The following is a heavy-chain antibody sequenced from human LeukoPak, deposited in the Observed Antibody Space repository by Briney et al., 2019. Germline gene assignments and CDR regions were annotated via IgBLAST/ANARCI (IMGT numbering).Heavy chain of an antibody. V-gene: IGHV4-59*01. CDR1: GGSISSYY. CDR2: IYYSGST. J-gene: IGHJ6*02. CDR3: ARSLYGSGSYPTYYYYYGMDV. D-gene: IGHD3-10*01. Sequence: SETLSLTCTVSGGSISSYYWSWIRQPPGKGLEWIGYIYYSGSTIYNPSLKSRVTISVDTSKNQFSLKLSSVTAADTAVYYCARSLYGSGSYPTYYYYYGMDVWGQGTTVTVSS.